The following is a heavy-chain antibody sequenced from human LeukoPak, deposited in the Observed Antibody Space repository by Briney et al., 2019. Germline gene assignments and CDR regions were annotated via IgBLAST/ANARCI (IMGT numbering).Heavy chain of an antibody. CDR2: ISAYNGNT. D-gene: IGHD3-9*01. J-gene: IGHJ6*02. Sequence: GASVKVSCKASGYTFTSYGISWVRQAPGQGLEWMGWISAYNGNTNYAQKLQGRVTMTTDTSTSTAYMELRSLRSDDTAVYYCARDTSYRGKVGLTQTFNPYYYYYYGMDVWGQGTTVTVSS. CDR3: ARDTSYRGKVGLTQTFNPYYYYYYGMDV. V-gene: IGHV1-18*01. CDR1: GYTFTSYG.